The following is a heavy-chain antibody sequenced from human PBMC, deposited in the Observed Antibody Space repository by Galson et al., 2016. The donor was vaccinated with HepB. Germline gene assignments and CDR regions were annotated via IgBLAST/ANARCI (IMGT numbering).Heavy chain of an antibody. J-gene: IGHJ4*02. CDR2: IHPSGST. Sequence: ETLSLTCGVYGGSFTGYYCNWFRQPPGMGLEWIGEIHPSGSTSYNPSLGSRATISPDTSKNQFSLKVDSVTAADTAVYFCSRGLDAYKAGNYWGQGTLVTVAA. D-gene: IGHD5-24*01. CDR1: GGSFTGYY. CDR3: SRGLDAYKAGNY. V-gene: IGHV4-34*01.